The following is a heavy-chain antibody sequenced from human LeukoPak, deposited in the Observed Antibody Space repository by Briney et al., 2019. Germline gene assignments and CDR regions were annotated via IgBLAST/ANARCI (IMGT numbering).Heavy chain of an antibody. V-gene: IGHV1-8*01. CDR1: GYTFTSYE. D-gene: IGHD3-16*01. Sequence: ASVKVSCKASGYTFTSYEINWVRQATGQGLEWMGWMNPNSGNTGYAQKFQGRVTMTRNTSISTAYMELRSLRYDDTAVYYCSRDDGPFGGVRFDHWGQGTLVTVSS. CDR3: SRDDGPFGGVRFDH. CDR2: MNPNSGNT. J-gene: IGHJ4*02.